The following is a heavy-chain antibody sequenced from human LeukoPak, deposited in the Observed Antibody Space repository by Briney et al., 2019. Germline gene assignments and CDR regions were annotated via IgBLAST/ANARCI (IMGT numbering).Heavy chain of an antibody. V-gene: IGHV3-11*01. J-gene: IGHJ1*01. Sequence: GGCLRLSCAASGLRFSDYYGSWIRQAPGKGLQWVAYISSGGDIKHYADSVKGGFTISRDNAKNSVYMEMNRLGAEDTAVYYCATNLIGAGEHFQQSGQGTLLTVSS. D-gene: IGHD2/OR15-2a*01. CDR1: GLRFSDYY. CDR2: ISSGGDIK. CDR3: ATNLIGAGEHFQQ.